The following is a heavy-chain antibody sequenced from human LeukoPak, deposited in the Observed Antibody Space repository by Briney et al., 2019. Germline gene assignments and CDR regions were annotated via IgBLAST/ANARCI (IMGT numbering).Heavy chain of an antibody. Sequence: PSETLSLTCTVSGGSISNYYWSWIRQPPGKGLEWSGYIYYSGSTNYNPSLKSRVTISVDTSKNQFSLKLSSVTAADTAVYYCARHEKSSGWYYDYWGQGTLVTVSS. J-gene: IGHJ4*02. D-gene: IGHD6-19*01. V-gene: IGHV4-59*08. CDR1: GGSISNYY. CDR3: ARHEKSSGWYYDY. CDR2: IYYSGST.